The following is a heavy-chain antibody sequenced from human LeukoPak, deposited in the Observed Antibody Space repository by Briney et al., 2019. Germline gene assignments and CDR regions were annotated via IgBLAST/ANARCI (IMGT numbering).Heavy chain of an antibody. CDR2: IRHVGSNE. CDR1: GFAFSTYG. CDR3: VKDWGAFPDYSADGFDI. D-gene: IGHD4-11*01. V-gene: IGHV3-30*02. J-gene: IGHJ3*02. Sequence: GGSLRLSCAASGFAFSTYGMHWVRQAPGKGLEWVAFIRHVGSNEYYADSVRGRFAISRDNSQNTLHLQMNILRVEDTAVYYCVKDWGAFPDYSADGFDIWGPGTVVTVSS.